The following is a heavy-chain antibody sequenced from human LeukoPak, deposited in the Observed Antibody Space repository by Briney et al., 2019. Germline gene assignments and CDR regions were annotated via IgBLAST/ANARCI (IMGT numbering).Heavy chain of an antibody. J-gene: IGHJ4*02. CDR2: RYNSGST. Sequence: SETLSLTCTVSGGSISSYYWSWIRQPPGKGPEWIGYRYNSGSTNYNPSLKSRVTISVDTSKNQFSLKLSSVTAADTAVYYCARHESFGSRWVYFDYWGQGTLVTVSS. V-gene: IGHV4-59*08. CDR1: GGSISSYY. CDR3: ARHESFGSRWVYFDY. D-gene: IGHD3-10*01.